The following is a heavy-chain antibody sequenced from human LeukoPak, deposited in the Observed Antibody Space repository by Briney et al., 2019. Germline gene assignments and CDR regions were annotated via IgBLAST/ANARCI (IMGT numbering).Heavy chain of an antibody. CDR2: MRYDGSKE. V-gene: IGHV3-30*02. D-gene: IGHD2-2*01. CDR3: AKEYCTTTSCYYWFDF. Sequence: PGGSLRLSCAASGFTFKTYGMHWVRQAPGKGLEWVAFMRYDGSKEYYTDSVTGRFTISRDNSKNTLYLQMNSLRAEDTAVYYCAKEYCTTTSCYYWFDFWGQGTLATVSP. J-gene: IGHJ4*02. CDR1: GFTFKTYG.